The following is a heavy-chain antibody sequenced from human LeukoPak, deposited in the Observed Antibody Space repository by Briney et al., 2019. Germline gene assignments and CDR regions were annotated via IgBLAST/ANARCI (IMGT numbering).Heavy chain of an antibody. Sequence: ASVKVSCKASGYTFTSYDINWVRQATGQGLEWMGWMNPNSGNTGYAQKFQGRVTMTRNTSISTAYMELSSLRSDDTAVYYCATAPVGYCNADGCYSVDYWGQGTLVTVSS. D-gene: IGHD2-15*01. CDR3: ATAPVGYCNADGCYSVDY. CDR1: GYTFTSYD. J-gene: IGHJ4*02. V-gene: IGHV1-8*01. CDR2: MNPNSGNT.